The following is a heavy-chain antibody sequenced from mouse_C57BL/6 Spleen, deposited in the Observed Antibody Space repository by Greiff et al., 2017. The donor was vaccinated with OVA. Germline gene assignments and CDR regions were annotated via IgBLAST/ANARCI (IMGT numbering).Heavy chain of an antibody. CDR1: GYTFPSYW. CDR3: ARSRLLYAMDY. Sequence: VQLQQPGAELVMPGPSVTLSCKASGYTFPSYWMPWVKRSPGQGLRWIGEIDPSDSYTNYNQKFKGKSTLTVDKSSSTAYMQLSSLTSEDSAVYYCARSRLLYAMDYWGQGTSVTVSS. V-gene: IGHV1-69*01. CDR2: IDPSDSYT. J-gene: IGHJ4*01.